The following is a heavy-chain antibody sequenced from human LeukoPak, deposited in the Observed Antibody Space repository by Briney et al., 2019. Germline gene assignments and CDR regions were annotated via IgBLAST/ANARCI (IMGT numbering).Heavy chain of an antibody. D-gene: IGHD2-8*01. CDR2: ISYDGSNK. CDR1: GFTFSGYA. Sequence: PGGSLRLSCAASGFTFSGYAMHWVRQAPGKGLEWVAVISYDGSNKYYADSVKGRFTISRDNSKNTLYLQMNSLRAEDTAVYYCASCTDSSPLDYWGQGTLVTVSS. V-gene: IGHV3-30-3*01. J-gene: IGHJ4*02. CDR3: ASCTDSSPLDY.